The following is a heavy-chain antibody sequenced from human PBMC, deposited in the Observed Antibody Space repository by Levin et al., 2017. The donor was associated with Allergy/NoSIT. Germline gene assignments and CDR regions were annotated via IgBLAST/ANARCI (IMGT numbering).Heavy chain of an antibody. Sequence: SQTLSLTCAVSGGSVSSAVYSWSWIRQPPGKGLEWIGYIYQSGSTTYNPSLKSRVTMSIDKSKNQISLKLNSVTAADTAVYYCAGDYGSGSYRFDYWGQGTLVTVSS. CDR2: IYQSGST. V-gene: IGHV4-30-2*01. CDR3: AGDYGSGSYRFDY. D-gene: IGHD3-10*01. J-gene: IGHJ4*02. CDR1: GGSVSSAVYS.